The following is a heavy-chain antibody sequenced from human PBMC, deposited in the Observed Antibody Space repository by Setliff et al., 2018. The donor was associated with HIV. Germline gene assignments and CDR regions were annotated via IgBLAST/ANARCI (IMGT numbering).Heavy chain of an antibody. J-gene: IGHJ4*02. D-gene: IGHD6-19*01. CDR2: IYYSGST. V-gene: IGHV4-39*01. CDR3: IIAYSSGWLAPMGFDS. Sequence: SETLSLTCTVSAGSIRSSTYYWAWIRQPPWKGLEWIGTIYYSGSTYYNPSLKSRATISVDMSKNQFSLRLSSVTAADTAVYYCIIAYSSGWLAPMGFDSWGQGTLVTVSS. CDR1: AGSIRSSTYY.